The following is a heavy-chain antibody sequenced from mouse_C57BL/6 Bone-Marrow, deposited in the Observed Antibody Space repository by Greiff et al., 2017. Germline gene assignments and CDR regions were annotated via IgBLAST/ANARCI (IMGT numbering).Heavy chain of an antibody. D-gene: IGHD1-1*01. Sequence: EVKLVESGGGLVKPGGSLKLSCAASGFTFSDYGMHWVRQAPEKGLEWVAYISSGSSTIYYADTVKGRFPISRDNAKNTLFLQMTILRSEDTAMYYCAKDVLFYYGSSWYFDVWGTGTTVTVSS. J-gene: IGHJ1*03. V-gene: IGHV5-17*01. CDR2: ISSGSSTI. CDR1: GFTFSDYG. CDR3: AKDVLFYYGSSWYFDV.